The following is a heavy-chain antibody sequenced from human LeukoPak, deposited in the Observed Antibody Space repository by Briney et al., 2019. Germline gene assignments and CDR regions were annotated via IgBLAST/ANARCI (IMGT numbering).Heavy chain of an antibody. CDR1: GGSISSYY. CDR2: NYYSGST. Sequence: PSETLSLTCTASGGSISSYYWSWIRQPPGKGLEWIGYNYYSGSTNYNPSLKSRVTISVDTSKNQFTLKLSSVTAADTAVYYCARALGGGSSAWFDPWGQGTLVTVSS. V-gene: IGHV4-59*01. CDR3: ARALGGGSSAWFDP. D-gene: IGHD1-26*01. J-gene: IGHJ5*02.